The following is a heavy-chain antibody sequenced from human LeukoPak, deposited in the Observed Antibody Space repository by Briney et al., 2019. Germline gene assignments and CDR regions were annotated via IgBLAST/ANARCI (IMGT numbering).Heavy chain of an antibody. CDR1: GGTFSSYA. V-gene: IGHV1-69*13. J-gene: IGHJ3*02. Sequence: SVKVSCKASGGTFSSYAISWVRQAPGQGLEWMGGIIPIFGTANYAQKFQGRVTITADESTSTAYMELSSLRSEDTAVYYCARDVYCSGGSCYWSYGAFDIWGQGTMVTVSS. CDR2: IIPIFGTA. D-gene: IGHD2-15*01. CDR3: ARDVYCSGGSCYWSYGAFDI.